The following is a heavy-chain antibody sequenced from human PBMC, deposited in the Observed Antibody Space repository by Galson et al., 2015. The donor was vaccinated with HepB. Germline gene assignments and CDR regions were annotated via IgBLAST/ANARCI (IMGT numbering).Heavy chain of an antibody. CDR1: GYTLTRHY. V-gene: IGHV1-46*01. CDR2: INPSGGTT. Sequence: SVKVSCKASGYTLTRHYMHWVRQAPGQGLEWMGIINPSGGTTSYEQKFQGRVTMTRDTSTSTVYMELSRLRSDDTAVYYCARDAVHCNTHNPPPWGCDGFDIWGQGTIVTGSP. CDR3: ARDAVHCNTHNPPPWGCDGFDI. J-gene: IGHJ3*02. D-gene: IGHD2/OR15-2a*01.